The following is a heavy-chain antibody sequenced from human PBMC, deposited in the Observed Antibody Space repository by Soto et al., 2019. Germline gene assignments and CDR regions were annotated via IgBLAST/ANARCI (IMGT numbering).Heavy chain of an antibody. CDR1: GFTFSSYS. CDR2: ISSSSSYI. V-gene: IGHV3-21*01. D-gene: IGHD6-13*01. J-gene: IGHJ6*02. Sequence: PGGSLRLSCAASGFTFSSYSMNWVRQAPGKGLEWVSSISSSSSYIYYADSVKGRFTISRDNAKNSLYLQMNSLRAEDTAVYYCARDRSSSSWPDYYYYYGMDVWGQGTTVTVSS. CDR3: ARDRSSSSWPDYYYYYGMDV.